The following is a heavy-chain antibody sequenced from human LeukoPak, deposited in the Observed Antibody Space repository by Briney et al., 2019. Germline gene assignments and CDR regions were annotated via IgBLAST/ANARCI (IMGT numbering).Heavy chain of an antibody. J-gene: IGHJ4*02. D-gene: IGHD3-22*01. Sequence: GGSLRLSCAASGFTVSSNYMSWVRQAPGQGLEWVSVFYSSGNTYYADSVRGRFTMSRDNPENTLYLQMNSLRAEDTALYYCARAHDRGYYYGFDYWGQGTLVTVSS. CDR3: ARAHDRGYYYGFDY. CDR1: GFTVSSNY. CDR2: FYSSGNT. V-gene: IGHV3-66*01.